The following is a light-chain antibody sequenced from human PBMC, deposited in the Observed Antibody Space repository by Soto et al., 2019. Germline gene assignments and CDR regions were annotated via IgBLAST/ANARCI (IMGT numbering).Light chain of an antibody. CDR2: AAS. CDR1: QNISND. J-gene: IGKJ5*01. CDR3: QQCSDWPPIT. Sequence: EIVLTQSPVTLSLSPGERDTLSCRASQNISNDLGWYQQRPGQPPRLLIYAASNRAPGIPARFSGSGSGIDFTLTISSLEPEDFAVYYCQQCSDWPPITFGQGTRLEIK. V-gene: IGKV3-11*01.